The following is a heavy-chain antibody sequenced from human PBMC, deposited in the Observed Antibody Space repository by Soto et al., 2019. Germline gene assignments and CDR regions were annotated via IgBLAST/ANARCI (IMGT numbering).Heavy chain of an antibody. D-gene: IGHD2-2*01. CDR2: IKQDGSEK. V-gene: IGHV3-7*03. CDR1: GFTFSSYW. Sequence: EVQLVESGGGLVQPGGSLRLSCAASGFTFSSYWMSWVRQAPGKGLEWVANIKQDGSEKYYVDSVKGRFTISRDNAKNSLYLQMNSLRAEDTAVYYCARVGVTSSRGWFDPWGQGTLVTVSS. CDR3: ARVGVTSSRGWFDP. J-gene: IGHJ5*02.